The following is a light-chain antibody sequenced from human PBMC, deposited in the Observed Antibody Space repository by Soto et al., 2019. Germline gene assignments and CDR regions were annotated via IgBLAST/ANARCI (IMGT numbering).Light chain of an antibody. Sequence: QSVLTQPASVSGTPGQSITISCTGSNSDVGIYDFVSWYQHHPGRAPKLIVSEVSHRPSGVSNRFSGSKSGNTATLPISGLQSEDEADYYCISYTSDDGRYVFGTGTKLTVL. CDR1: NSDVGIYDF. V-gene: IGLV2-14*01. CDR3: ISYTSDDGRYV. J-gene: IGLJ1*01. CDR2: EVS.